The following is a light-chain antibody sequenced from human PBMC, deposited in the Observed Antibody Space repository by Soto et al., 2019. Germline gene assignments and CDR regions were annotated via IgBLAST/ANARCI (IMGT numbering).Light chain of an antibody. CDR3: SSYTSSSPLVV. Sequence: QSVLALPASVSGAPGQSIPISFTGTNSDVGGYNYVSWYQQPPGKAPNLMIYDVSNRPSGVSNRFSGSKSGYTASLTISGLQAEDEADYYCSSYTSSSPLVVFCGGTQLTVL. CDR2: DVS. CDR1: NSDVGGYNY. J-gene: IGLJ2*01. V-gene: IGLV2-14*01.